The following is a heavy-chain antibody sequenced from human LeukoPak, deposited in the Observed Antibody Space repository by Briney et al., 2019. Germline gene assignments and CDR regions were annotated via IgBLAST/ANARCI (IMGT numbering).Heavy chain of an antibody. Sequence: SETLSLTCSVSGVSISEYYWTWFRQPAGKDLEWIGRIYITGSTNYNPSLKSRVTMSVDTSKNQLSLKLTSLTAADTAVYYCAKKDGDFWGQGTLVSVSS. V-gene: IGHV4-4*07. J-gene: IGHJ4*02. CDR3: AKKDGDF. CDR1: GVSISEYY. CDR2: IYITGST.